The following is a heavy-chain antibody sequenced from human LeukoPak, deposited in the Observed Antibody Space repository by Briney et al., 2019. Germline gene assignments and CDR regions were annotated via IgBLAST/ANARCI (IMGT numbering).Heavy chain of an antibody. CDR1: GYTFTSYA. Sequence: ASVKASCKASGYTFTSYAMNWVRQAPGQGLEWMGWINTNTGNPTYAQGFTGRFVFSLDTSDSTAYLQISSLKAEDTAVYYCASRGWDLFDYWGQGTLVTVSS. J-gene: IGHJ4*02. CDR3: ASRGWDLFDY. D-gene: IGHD6-19*01. CDR2: INTNTGNP. V-gene: IGHV7-4-1*02.